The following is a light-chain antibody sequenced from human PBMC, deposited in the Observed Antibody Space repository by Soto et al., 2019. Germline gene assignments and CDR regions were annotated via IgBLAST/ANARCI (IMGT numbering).Light chain of an antibody. Sequence: EIVLTQSPGTLSLAAGERATLPCRASQSVSSGHLAWYQQKPGQAPRLLIYDASTRATGIPDRFSGSGSGTDFTLTISRLEPEDFAVYYCYHCCSSPRTFGQGTKVEIK. CDR1: QSVSSGH. V-gene: IGKV3-20*01. J-gene: IGKJ1*01. CDR3: YHCCSSPRT. CDR2: DAS.